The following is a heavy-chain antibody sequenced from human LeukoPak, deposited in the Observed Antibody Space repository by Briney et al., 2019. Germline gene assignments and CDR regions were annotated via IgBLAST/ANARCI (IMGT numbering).Heavy chain of an antibody. J-gene: IGHJ4*02. CDR2: IRYDGSNK. V-gene: IGHV3-30*02. D-gene: IGHD1-26*01. CDR3: AKDSVVGGTTAVSFDY. CDR1: GFTFSSYG. Sequence: GGSLRLSCAASGFTFSSYGMHWVRQAPGKGLEWVAFIRYDGSNKYYADSVKGRFTISRDNSKNTLYLQMNSLRAEDTAVYYCAKDSVVGGTTAVSFDYWGQGTLVTVSS.